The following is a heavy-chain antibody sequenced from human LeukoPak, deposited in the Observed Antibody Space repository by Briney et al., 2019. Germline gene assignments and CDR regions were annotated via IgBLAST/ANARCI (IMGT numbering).Heavy chain of an antibody. V-gene: IGHV3-48*03. CDR3: ARSRQLERPWFDY. CDR1: GFTFSSYE. Sequence: GGSLRLSCAASGFTFSSYEMNWVHQAPGKGLEWVSYISSSGSTIYYADSVKGRFTISRDNAKNSLYLQMNSLRAEDTAVYYCARSRQLERPWFDYWGQGTLVTVSS. D-gene: IGHD1-1*01. CDR2: ISSSGSTI. J-gene: IGHJ4*02.